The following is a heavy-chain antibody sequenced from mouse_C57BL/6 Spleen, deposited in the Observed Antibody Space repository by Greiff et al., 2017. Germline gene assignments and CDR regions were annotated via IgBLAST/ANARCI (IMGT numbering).Heavy chain of an antibody. Sequence: VQLQQSGAELARPGASVKMSCKASGYTFTSYTMHWVKQRPGQGLEWIGYINPSSGYTKYNQKFKDKATLTADKSSSTAYMQLSSLTSEDSAVYYCASQLGRYYAMDYWGQGTSVTVAS. CDR2: INPSSGYT. CDR3: ASQLGRYYAMDY. CDR1: GYTFTSYT. J-gene: IGHJ4*01. V-gene: IGHV1-4*01. D-gene: IGHD4-1*02.